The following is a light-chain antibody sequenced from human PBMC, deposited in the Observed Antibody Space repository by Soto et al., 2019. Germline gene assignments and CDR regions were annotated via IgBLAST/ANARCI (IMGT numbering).Light chain of an antibody. V-gene: IGKV3-15*01. J-gene: IGKJ5*01. CDR1: QSVSSN. CDR2: GAS. Sequence: EIVMTQSPATLSVSPGERATLSCRASQSVSSNLAWYQQKHGQAPRLLIYGASTRATGIPARFSGRGSGTEFTLTISSMQSEDFAVYYCQQYNNWPPGITFGQGTRLEIK. CDR3: QQYNNWPPGIT.